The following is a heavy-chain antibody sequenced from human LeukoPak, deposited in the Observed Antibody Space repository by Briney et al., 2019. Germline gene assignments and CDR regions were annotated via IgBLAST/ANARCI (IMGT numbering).Heavy chain of an antibody. J-gene: IGHJ4*03. Sequence: SETLSLTCAVYGGSFSTYYWSWIRQSPGKGLEWIAEINHRGDPNYNPSVKSRVTISVDTSKNQFSLKVNSLTAADTAVCYCARGATISETGYFDYWGQGTLVTVSS. CDR3: ARGATISETGYFDY. CDR2: INHRGDP. D-gene: IGHD1-1*01. V-gene: IGHV4-34*01. CDR1: GGSFSTYY.